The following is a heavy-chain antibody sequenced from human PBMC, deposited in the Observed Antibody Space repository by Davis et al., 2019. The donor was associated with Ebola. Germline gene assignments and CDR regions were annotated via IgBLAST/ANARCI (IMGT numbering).Heavy chain of an antibody. J-gene: IGHJ4*02. Sequence: SLKISCAASGFTFDEYGMHWVRRAPGKGLEWVSSISWNSDDIVYADSVKGRFTISRDNAKKSLYLQMNSLRPEDTAFYYCAKGGCSSTTCYLNCWGQGTLVTVSS. V-gene: IGHV3-9*01. D-gene: IGHD2-2*01. CDR2: ISWNSDDI. CDR3: AKGGCSSTTCYLNC. CDR1: GFTFDEYG.